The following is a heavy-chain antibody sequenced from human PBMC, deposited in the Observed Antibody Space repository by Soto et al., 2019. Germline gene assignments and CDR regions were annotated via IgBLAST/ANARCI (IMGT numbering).Heavy chain of an antibody. Sequence: QLQLQESGPGLVKPSETLSLTCTVSGGSISSSSYYWGWIRQPPGKGLEWIGRIYYSGSTYYNPSLKRRVTISVDTYKNQFPLKLSSVTAADTAVYYCASPTQSPVKWFDYWGQGTLVTVSS. CDR1: GGSISSSSYY. J-gene: IGHJ4*02. D-gene: IGHD2-8*01. V-gene: IGHV4-39*01. CDR2: IYYSGST. CDR3: ASPTQSPVKWFDY.